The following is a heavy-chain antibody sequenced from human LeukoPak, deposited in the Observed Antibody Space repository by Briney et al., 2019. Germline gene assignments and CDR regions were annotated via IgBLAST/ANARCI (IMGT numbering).Heavy chain of an antibody. CDR1: GYTFTSYY. CDR2: INPSGGST. J-gene: IGHJ4*02. D-gene: IGHD3-16*02. Sequence: ASVKVSCKASGYTFTSYYMHWVRQAPRQGLEWMGLINPSGGSTSYAQKFQGRVTMTRDMSTSTVYMELSSLRSEDTAVYYCARDAGYDYVWGSYRYTQGFDYWGQGTLVTVSS. CDR3: ARDAGYDYVWGSYRYTQGFDY. V-gene: IGHV1-46*01.